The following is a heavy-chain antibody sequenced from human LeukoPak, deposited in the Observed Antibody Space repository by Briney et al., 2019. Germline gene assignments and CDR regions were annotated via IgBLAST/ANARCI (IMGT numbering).Heavy chain of an antibody. CDR3: AKGSLEMATIDWYFDL. Sequence: GGSLRLSCAASGFTFSTYAMHWVRQAPGKGLEWVAFIRYDGSNKYYADSVKGRFTISRDNSKNTLYLQMNSLRAEDTAMYYCAKGSLEMATIDWYFDLWGRGTLVTVSS. CDR2: IRYDGSNK. V-gene: IGHV3-30*02. CDR1: GFTFSTYA. D-gene: IGHD5-24*01. J-gene: IGHJ2*01.